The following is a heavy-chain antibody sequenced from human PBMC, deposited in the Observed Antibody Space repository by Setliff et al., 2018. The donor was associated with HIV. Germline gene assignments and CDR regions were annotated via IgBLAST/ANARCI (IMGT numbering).Heavy chain of an antibody. D-gene: IGHD2-2*03. CDR2: INHSGST. CDR3: ARGYGSWDY. V-gene: IGHV4-34*01. J-gene: IGHJ4*02. Sequence: ASETLSLTCAVYGGSFSGYYWSWIRQPPGKGLEWIGEINHSGSTNYNPSLKSRVTISVDTSKNQFSLKLSSVTAADTAIYYCARGYGSWDYWGQGTLVTVSS. CDR1: GGSFSGYY.